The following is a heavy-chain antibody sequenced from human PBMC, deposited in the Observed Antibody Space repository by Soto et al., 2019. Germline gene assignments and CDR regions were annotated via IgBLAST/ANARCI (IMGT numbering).Heavy chain of an antibody. V-gene: IGHV5-51*01. D-gene: IGHD5-18*01. CDR3: ARRGYSYGFSFDY. CDR2: IYPGDSDT. CDR1: GYSFTNYW. Sequence: GESLKISCKATGYSFTNYWIGWVRQMPGKGLEWMGTIYPGDSDTRYSPSFQGQVTISADKSISTAYLQWSSLKASDTAMYYCARRGYSYGFSFDYWGQGTLVTVSS. J-gene: IGHJ4*02.